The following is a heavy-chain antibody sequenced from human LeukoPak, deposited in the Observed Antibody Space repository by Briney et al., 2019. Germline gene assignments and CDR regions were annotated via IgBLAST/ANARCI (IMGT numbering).Heavy chain of an antibody. CDR2: ISSDGSNK. CDR1: GFTFSSYA. V-gene: IGHV3-30*04. Sequence: GRSLRLSCAASGFTFSSYAMHWVRQAPGKGLEWVAVISSDGSNKYYADSVKGRFTISRDNSKNTLYLQMNSLRAEDTAVYYCARDPELRYFDWLSYYYYYYGMDVWGQGTTVTVSS. CDR3: ARDPELRYFDWLSYYYYYYGMDV. D-gene: IGHD3-9*01. J-gene: IGHJ6*02.